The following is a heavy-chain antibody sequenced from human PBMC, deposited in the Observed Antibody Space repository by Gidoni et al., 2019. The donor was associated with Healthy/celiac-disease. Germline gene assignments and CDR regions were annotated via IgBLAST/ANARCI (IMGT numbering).Heavy chain of an antibody. CDR3: ARGHFITGTTAHESPPIDY. Sequence: QVQLVQSGAEVKKPGASVKVSCKASGYTFTSYGLSWVRQAPGQGLEWMGWISAYNGNTNYAQKLQGRVTMTTDTSTSTAYMELRSLRSDDTAVYYCARGHFITGTTAHESPPIDYWGQGTLVTVSS. D-gene: IGHD1-7*01. V-gene: IGHV1-18*01. CDR1: GYTFTSYG. CDR2: ISAYNGNT. J-gene: IGHJ4*02.